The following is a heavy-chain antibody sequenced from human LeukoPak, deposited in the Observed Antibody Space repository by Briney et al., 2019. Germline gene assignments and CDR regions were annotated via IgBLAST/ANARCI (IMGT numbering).Heavy chain of an antibody. V-gene: IGHV3-53*01. J-gene: IGHJ4*02. D-gene: IGHD4-17*01. CDR3: ASRPSGDYPYFDY. Sequence: GGSLRLSCAASGFTFRSYSMNWVRQAPGKGLEWVSVIYGDGSSYYADSVKGRFTISRDKNKLYLQMNSLRAEDTAVYYCASRPSGDYPYFDYWGQGTLVTVSS. CDR2: IYGDGSS. CDR1: GFTFRSYS.